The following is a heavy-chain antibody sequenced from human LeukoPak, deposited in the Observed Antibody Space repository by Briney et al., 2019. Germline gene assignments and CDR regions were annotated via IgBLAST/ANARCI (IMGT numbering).Heavy chain of an antibody. V-gene: IGHV3-7*01. CDR1: GITFSSSW. D-gene: IGHD3-10*01. CDR3: VRSHHPGGWFDP. CDR2: INQDEI. Sequence: GKSLRHSCVTSGITFSSSWTTWVRQGPAKGLQWVASINQDEIHYVDAVRGRFTISRDNAKNSLYLQMNSLTADDTAVYYCVRSHHPGGWFDPWGQGTLVTVSS. J-gene: IGHJ5*02.